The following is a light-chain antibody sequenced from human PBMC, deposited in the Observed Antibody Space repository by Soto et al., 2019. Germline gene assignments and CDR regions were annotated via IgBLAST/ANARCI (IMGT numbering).Light chain of an antibody. CDR1: SSDVGGYNS. Sequence: QSALTQPASVSGSPGQSITISCTGTSSDVGGYNSVSWYQQHPGKAPKPMIYDVSNRPSGVSNRFSGSKSGNTASLTISGLQAEDEADYYCSSYSSSSTYIFGTGTKVTVL. J-gene: IGLJ1*01. V-gene: IGLV2-14*01. CDR2: DVS. CDR3: SSYSSSSTYI.